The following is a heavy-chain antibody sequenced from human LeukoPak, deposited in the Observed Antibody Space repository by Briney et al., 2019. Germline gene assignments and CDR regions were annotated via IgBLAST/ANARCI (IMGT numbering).Heavy chain of an antibody. CDR1: GFTFSSYA. Sequence: GGSLRLSCAASGFTFSSYAMSWVRQAPGKGLEWVSAISVSGNTYHADSVKGRFTISRDSYKNTLYLQMNSPRAEDAAVYYCARQKMNAFDIWGQGTMVTVSS. V-gene: IGHV3-23*01. CDR2: ISVSGNT. D-gene: IGHD5-24*01. CDR3: ARQKMNAFDI. J-gene: IGHJ3*02.